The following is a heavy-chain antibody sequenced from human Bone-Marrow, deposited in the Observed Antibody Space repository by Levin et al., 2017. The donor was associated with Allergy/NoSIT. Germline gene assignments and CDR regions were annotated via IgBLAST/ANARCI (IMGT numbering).Heavy chain of an antibody. CDR2: ISWHTGSI. J-gene: IGHJ2*01. CDR1: GFTFDDYA. V-gene: IGHV3-9*01. D-gene: IGHD6-13*01. CDR3: AKDEPGIAAEITHPGRAPYWYFDL. Sequence: SLKISCAASGFTFDDYAMHWVRQAPGKGLEWVSGISWHTGSIGYADSVKGRFTISRDNAKNSLYLQMNSLRAEDTALYYCAKDEPGIAAEITHPGRAPYWYFDLWGRGTLVTVSS.